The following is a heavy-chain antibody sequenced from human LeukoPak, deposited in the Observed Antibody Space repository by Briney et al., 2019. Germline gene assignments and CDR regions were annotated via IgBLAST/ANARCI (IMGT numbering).Heavy chain of an antibody. CDR3: ARPITMGVDV. V-gene: IGHV4-34*01. D-gene: IGHD3-10*01. CDR1: GGSFSGYY. CDR2: INHSGST. Sequence: TSETLSLTCAVYGGSFSGYYWSWIRQPPGKGLEWIGEINHSGSTNYNPSLKSRVTISVDTSKNQFSLKLSSVTAADTAVYYCARPITMGVDVWGKGTTVTVSS. J-gene: IGHJ6*04.